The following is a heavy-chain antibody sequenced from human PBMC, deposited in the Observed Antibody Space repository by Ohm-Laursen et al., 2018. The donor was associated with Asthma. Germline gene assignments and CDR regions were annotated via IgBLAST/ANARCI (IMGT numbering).Heavy chain of an antibody. CDR3: AKELSVVGIVDY. CDR2: ISGSGGST. J-gene: IGHJ4*02. Sequence: GSLRLSCAATGFTFSSYAMSWVRQAPGKGLEWVSAISGSGGSTYYADSVKGRFTISRDNSKNTLYLQMNSLRAEDTAVYYCAKELSVVGIVDYWGQGTLVTVSS. D-gene: IGHD5/OR15-5a*01. CDR1: GFTFSSYA. V-gene: IGHV3-23*01.